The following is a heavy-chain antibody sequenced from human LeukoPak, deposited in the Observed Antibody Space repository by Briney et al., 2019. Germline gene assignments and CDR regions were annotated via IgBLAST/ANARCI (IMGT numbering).Heavy chain of an antibody. J-gene: IGHJ4*02. CDR2: IYDTGST. Sequence: SETLSLTCTVSGGSISGGNYCWNWIRQHPGKGLEWIGYIYDTGSTYYNLSLKSRVTISVDTSKNQFSLKLSSLTAADAAVYYCAREGRTVSRSFDYWGQGTLVTVSS. CDR1: GGSISGGNYC. D-gene: IGHD1/OR15-1a*01. V-gene: IGHV4-31*03. CDR3: AREGRTVSRSFDY.